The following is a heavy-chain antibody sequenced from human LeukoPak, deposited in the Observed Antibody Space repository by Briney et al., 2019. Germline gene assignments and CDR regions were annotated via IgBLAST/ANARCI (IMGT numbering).Heavy chain of an antibody. CDR1: GFTFSDYY. D-gene: IGHD3-10*01. J-gene: IGHJ4*02. Sequence: GGSLRLSCAASGFTFSDYYMSWVRQAPGKGLEWVAVISYDGSNKYYADSVKGRFTISRDNSKNTLYLQMNSLRAEDTAVYYCAKDPGEAGIYYYFDYWGQGTLVTVSS. CDR2: ISYDGSNK. CDR3: AKDPGEAGIYYYFDY. V-gene: IGHV3-30*18.